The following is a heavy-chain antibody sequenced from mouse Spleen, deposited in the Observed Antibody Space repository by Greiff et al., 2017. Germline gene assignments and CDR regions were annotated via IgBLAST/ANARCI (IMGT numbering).Heavy chain of an antibody. CDR3: ARRRYSNYDWYFDV. V-gene: IGHV1-55*01. J-gene: IGHJ1*01. CDR1: GYTFTSYW. Sequence: VQLQQPGAELVKPGASVKMSCKASGYTFTSYWITWVKQRPGQGLEWIGDIYPGSGSTNYNEKFKSKATLTVDTSSSTAYMQLSSLTSEDSAVYYCARRRYSNYDWYFDVWGAGTTVTVAA. CDR2: IYPGSGST. D-gene: IGHD2-5*01.